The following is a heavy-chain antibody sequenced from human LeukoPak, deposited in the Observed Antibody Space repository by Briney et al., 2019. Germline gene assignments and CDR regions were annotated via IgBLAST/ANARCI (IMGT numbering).Heavy chain of an antibody. J-gene: IGHJ3*02. D-gene: IGHD3-10*01. CDR2: ISYDATNK. V-gene: IGHV3-30*18. CDR1: GFTFSSYG. CDR3: AKESWSTDSGKGAFDI. Sequence: PGRSLRLSCAASGFTFSSYGIHWVRQAPGKGLEWVAFISYDATNKYFTDSVKGRFTISRDNSKKTLYLQMNSLRPEDTAVYYCAKESWSTDSGKGAFDIWGPGTIVTVSS.